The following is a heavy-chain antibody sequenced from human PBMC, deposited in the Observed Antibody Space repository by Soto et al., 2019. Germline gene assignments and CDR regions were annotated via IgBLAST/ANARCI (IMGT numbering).Heavy chain of an antibody. CDR1: GYTFTSYD. CDR2: MNPNSGNT. V-gene: IGHV1-8*01. J-gene: IGHJ5*02. Sequence: RASVKVSCKASGYTFTSYDINWVRQATGQGLEWMGWMNPNSGNTGYAQKFQGRVTMTRNTSISTAYMELSSLRSEDTAVYYCARRGGGYYDILTGYYQYNWFDPWGQGTLVTAPQ. CDR3: ARRGGGYYDILTGYYQYNWFDP. D-gene: IGHD3-9*01.